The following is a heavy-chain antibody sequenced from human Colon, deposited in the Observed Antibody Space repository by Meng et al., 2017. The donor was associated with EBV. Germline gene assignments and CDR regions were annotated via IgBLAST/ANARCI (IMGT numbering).Heavy chain of an antibody. Sequence: EEPGPGMVNPSETLSLTCTVSGGSIMIIHYYWGWVRQPPGKGLQWIGTIYHSGSTSYNPSLQSRVTMFVATSKNQFSLMLTSVTATDTAVYYCARRRGGSGRDCWGQGTLVTVSS. CDR3: ARRRGGSGRDC. J-gene: IGHJ4*02. D-gene: IGHD3-10*01. CDR2: IYHSGST. CDR1: GGSIMIIHYY. V-gene: IGHV4-39*01.